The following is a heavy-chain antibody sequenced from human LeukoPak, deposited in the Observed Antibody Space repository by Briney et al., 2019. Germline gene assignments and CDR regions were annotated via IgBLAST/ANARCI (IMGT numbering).Heavy chain of an antibody. J-gene: IGHJ4*02. CDR1: GFAFTSYW. D-gene: IGHD4-17*01. CDR3: ARKYGLFDY. CDR2: IAQDGSEK. Sequence: GGSLRLSWAASGFAFTSYWMSWVRQAPGMGLEWVANIAQDGSEKYYVDSVKGRFTISRDNAKNSLYLQMNSLRAEDTAVYYCARKYGLFDYWGQGTLVTVSS. V-gene: IGHV3-7*03.